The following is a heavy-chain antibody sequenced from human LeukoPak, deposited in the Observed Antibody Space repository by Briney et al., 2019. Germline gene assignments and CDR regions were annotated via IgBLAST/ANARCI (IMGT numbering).Heavy chain of an antibody. CDR3: ARGLAWEHNWFDP. Sequence: SETLSLTCTVSGGSIDSSTYYWGWFRQPPGKGLEWIGSIYYSGSTYYSPSLKSRVTITIDTSKNQFSLKLSSVTAADTAVYYCARGLAWEHNWFDPWGQGTLVTVSS. D-gene: IGHD1-26*01. CDR1: GGSIDSSTYY. J-gene: IGHJ5*02. CDR2: IYYSGST. V-gene: IGHV4-39*07.